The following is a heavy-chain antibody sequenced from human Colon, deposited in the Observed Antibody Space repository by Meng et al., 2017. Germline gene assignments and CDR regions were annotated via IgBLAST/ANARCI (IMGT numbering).Heavy chain of an antibody. CDR2: IYLGGGP. Sequence: QAHLQESGPVLVEPSGTLSLTCEVSGGSISSSEWWSWVRQPPGKGLEWIGTIYLGGGPAYSPSLESRITMSVDKSNNQFSLRLRSVTAADTAVYYCARHGGWHFDYWGQGTLVTVSS. CDR3: ARHGGWHFDY. D-gene: IGHD6-19*01. J-gene: IGHJ4*02. CDR1: GGSISSSEW. V-gene: IGHV4-4*02.